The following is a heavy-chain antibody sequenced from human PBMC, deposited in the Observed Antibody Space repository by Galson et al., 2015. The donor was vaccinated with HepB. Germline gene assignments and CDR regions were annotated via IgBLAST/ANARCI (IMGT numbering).Heavy chain of an antibody. V-gene: IGHV3-23*01. D-gene: IGHD1-26*01. Sequence: SLRLSCAASGFTFSSYAMSWVRQAPGKGLEWVSAISGSGGSTYYADSVKGRFTISRDNSKNTLYLQMNSLRAEDTAVYYCAKDRGSGSHKGGGLFDYWGQGTLVTVSS. CDR1: GFTFSSYA. CDR3: AKDRGSGSHKGGGLFDY. J-gene: IGHJ4*02. CDR2: ISGSGGST.